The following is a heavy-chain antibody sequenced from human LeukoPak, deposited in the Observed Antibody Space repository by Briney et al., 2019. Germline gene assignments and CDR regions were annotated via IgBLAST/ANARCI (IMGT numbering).Heavy chain of an antibody. CDR1: GHTFTNYG. V-gene: IGHV1-18*01. CDR3: ARRSGSYYVALYYFDY. Sequence: ASVKVSCKASGHTFTNYGISWVRQAPGQGLEWMGWISAYNGNTNYAQKLQGRVTMTTDTSTSTAYMELRSLRSDDTAVYYCARRSGSYYVALYYFDYWGQGTLVTVSS. J-gene: IGHJ4*02. CDR2: ISAYNGNT. D-gene: IGHD1-26*01.